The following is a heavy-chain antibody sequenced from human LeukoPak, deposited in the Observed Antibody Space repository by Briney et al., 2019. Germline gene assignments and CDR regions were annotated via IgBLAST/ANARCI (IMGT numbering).Heavy chain of an antibody. D-gene: IGHD4-17*01. Sequence: PGGSLRLSCAALAFTFSSYAMSWVRQAPGKGLEWVSAISGSGGGTYYADSVKGRFTISRDNSKNTLWLQMNSLRAEDTAVYYCAKDRLSDCGAPTDAFDIWGQGTMVTVSS. CDR3: AKDRLSDCGAPTDAFDI. J-gene: IGHJ3*02. V-gene: IGHV3-23*01. CDR1: AFTFSSYA. CDR2: ISGSGGGT.